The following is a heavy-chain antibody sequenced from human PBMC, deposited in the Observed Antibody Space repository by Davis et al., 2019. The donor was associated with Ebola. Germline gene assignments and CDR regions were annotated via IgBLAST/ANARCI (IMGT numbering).Heavy chain of an antibody. CDR3: ASRDYSNFDY. CDR2: IYHSGST. V-gene: IGHV4-4*02. D-gene: IGHD4-11*01. J-gene: IGHJ4*02. CDR1: GGSISSSNW. Sequence: PGGSLRLSCAVSGGSISSSNWWSWVRQPPGKGLEWIGEIYHSGSTNYNPSLKSRVTISVDKSKNQFSLKLSSVTAADTAVYYCASRDYSNFDYWGQGTLVTVSS.